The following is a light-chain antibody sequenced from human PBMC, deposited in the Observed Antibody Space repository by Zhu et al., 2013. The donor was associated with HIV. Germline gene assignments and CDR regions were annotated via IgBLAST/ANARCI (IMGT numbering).Light chain of an antibody. CDR1: QSISSW. Sequence: DIQMTQSPSTLSASVGDRVTITCRASQSISSWLAWYQQKPGKAPNVLMYDVSSLESGVASRFSGSGSGTEFTLTISSLQPDDFATYYCQQYDTYPLTFGGGTKVEIK. V-gene: IGKV1-5*01. J-gene: IGKJ4*01. CDR3: QQYDTYPLT. CDR2: DVS.